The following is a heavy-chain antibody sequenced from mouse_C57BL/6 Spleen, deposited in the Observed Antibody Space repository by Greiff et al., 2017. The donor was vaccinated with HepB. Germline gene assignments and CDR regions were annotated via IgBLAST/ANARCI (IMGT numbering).Heavy chain of an antibody. J-gene: IGHJ1*03. D-gene: IGHD4-1*01. Sequence: VQRVESGAELVKPGASVKLSCKASGYTFTEYTIHWVKQRSGQGLEWIGWFYPGSGSIKYNEKFKDKATLTADKSSSTVYMELSRLTSEDSAVYFCARHEEELGRNWYFDVWGTGTTVTVSS. CDR2: FYPGSGSI. CDR3: ARHEEELGRNWYFDV. CDR1: GYTFTEYT. V-gene: IGHV1-62-2*01.